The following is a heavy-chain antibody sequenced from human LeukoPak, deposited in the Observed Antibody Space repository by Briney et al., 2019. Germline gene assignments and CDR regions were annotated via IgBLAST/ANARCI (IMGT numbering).Heavy chain of an antibody. CDR3: AKSIHYGSGSYYNIHYYYYGMDV. J-gene: IGHJ6*02. CDR2: ISYDGSNK. D-gene: IGHD3-10*01. Sequence: GGSLRLSCAASGFTFSSYGMHWVRQAPGKGLEWVAVISYDGSNKYYADSVKGRFTISRDNSKNTLYLQVNSLRAEDTAVYYCAKSIHYGSGSYYNIHYYYYGMDVWGQGTTVTVSS. V-gene: IGHV3-30*18. CDR1: GFTFSSYG.